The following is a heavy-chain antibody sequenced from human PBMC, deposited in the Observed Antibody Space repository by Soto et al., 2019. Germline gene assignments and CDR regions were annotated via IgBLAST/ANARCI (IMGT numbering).Heavy chain of an antibody. V-gene: IGHV4-30-2*01. CDR2: IYHSGST. D-gene: IGHD5-18*01. J-gene: IGHJ4*02. CDR1: GGSIRSGGYS. Sequence: SETLCLTCAVSGGSIRSGGYSWSWIRQPPGKGLEWIGYIYHSGSTYYNPSLKSRVTISVDRSKNQFSLKLSSVTAADTAVYYCARDNGYSYGYTLDHWGQGTLVTVSS. CDR3: ARDNGYSYGYTLDH.